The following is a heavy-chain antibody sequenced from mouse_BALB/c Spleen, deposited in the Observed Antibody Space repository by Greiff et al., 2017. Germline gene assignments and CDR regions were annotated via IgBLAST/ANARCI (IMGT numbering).Heavy chain of an antibody. Sequence: EVKLMESGGGLVKPGGSLQLSCAASGFTFSDYYMYWVRQTPEKRLEWVATISDGGSYTYYPDSVKGRFTISRDNAKNNLYLQMSSLKSEDTAMYYCARGGYDYLYAMDYWGQGTSVTVSS. J-gene: IGHJ4*01. CDR3: ARGGYDYLYAMDY. CDR1: GFTFSDYY. D-gene: IGHD2-4*01. CDR2: ISDGGSYT. V-gene: IGHV5-4*02.